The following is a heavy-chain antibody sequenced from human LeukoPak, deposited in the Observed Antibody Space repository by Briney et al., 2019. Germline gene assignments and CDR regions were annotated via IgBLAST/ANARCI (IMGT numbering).Heavy chain of an antibody. CDR1: GGSISSSSYY. Sequence: PSETLSLTCTVSGGSISSSSYYWDWIRQPPGKGLEWIGAIYYSGNTNYNPTLKCRVTISVDTSKNQFSLKLSSVTAADTAVYYCARHRIPAALASAFDYWGQGTLVTVSS. V-gene: IGHV4-39*01. D-gene: IGHD2-2*01. CDR2: IYYSGNT. CDR3: ARHRIPAALASAFDY. J-gene: IGHJ4*02.